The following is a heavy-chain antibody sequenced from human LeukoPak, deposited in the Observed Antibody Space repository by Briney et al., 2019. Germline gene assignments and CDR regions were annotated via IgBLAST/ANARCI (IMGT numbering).Heavy chain of an antibody. Sequence: SETLSLTCTVSGGSISSGGYYWSWIRQPPGKGLEWIGYIYHSGSTYYNPSLKSRVTISVDTSKNQFSLKLSSVTAADTAVYYCAGDGLWFGESWVLDPWGQGTLVTVSS. D-gene: IGHD3-10*01. CDR3: AGDGLWFGESWVLDP. J-gene: IGHJ5*02. CDR1: GGSISSGGYY. V-gene: IGHV4-30-2*05. CDR2: IYHSGST.